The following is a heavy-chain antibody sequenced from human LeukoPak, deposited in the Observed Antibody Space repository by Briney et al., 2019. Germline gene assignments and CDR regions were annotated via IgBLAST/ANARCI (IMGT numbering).Heavy chain of an antibody. CDR2: ISSSGSNI. CDR3: ASSAERLRPFDY. CDR1: GFTFSDYD. V-gene: IGHV3-11*01. D-gene: IGHD3-16*01. Sequence: GGSLRLSCVASGFTFSDYDMSWVRQAPGKGLEWVSYISSSGSNIYYADSVKGRFTISRDNAKNSLYLQMNSLRAEDTAVYYCASSAERLRPFDYWGQGTLVTVSS. J-gene: IGHJ4*02.